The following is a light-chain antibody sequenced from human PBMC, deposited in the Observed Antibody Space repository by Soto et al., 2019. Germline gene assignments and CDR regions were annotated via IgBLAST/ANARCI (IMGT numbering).Light chain of an antibody. J-gene: IGKJ2*01. CDR2: AAS. CDR1: QGISSY. CDR3: QQYYSXXXXP. Sequence: AIRMTQSPSSLSASTGDRVTITCRASQGISSYLAWYQQKPGKAPKLLIYAASTLQSGVPSRFSGSGSGTDFTLTIXXXXXXXFATYYCQQYYSXXXXPFGXGTXXEX. V-gene: IGKV1-8*01.